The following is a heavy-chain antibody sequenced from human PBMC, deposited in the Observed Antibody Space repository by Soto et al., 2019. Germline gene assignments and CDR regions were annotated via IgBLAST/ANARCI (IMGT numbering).Heavy chain of an antibody. Sequence: ASVKVSCKASGYTFTSYDINWVRQATGQGLEWMGWMNPNSGNTGYAQKFQGRVTMTRNTSISTAYMELSSLRSEDTAVYYCARLMAGRYRSSTSCPRWFDPRAQRTLVTVSS. CDR2: MNPNSGNT. J-gene: IGHJ5*02. CDR1: GYTFTSYD. V-gene: IGHV1-8*01. CDR3: ARLMAGRYRSSTSCPRWFDP. D-gene: IGHD2-2*01.